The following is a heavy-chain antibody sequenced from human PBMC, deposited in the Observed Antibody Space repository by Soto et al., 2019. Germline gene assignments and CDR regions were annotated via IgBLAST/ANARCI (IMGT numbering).Heavy chain of an antibody. CDR1: GFTFSSYG. CDR3: AKGDRIAAAGHFDY. V-gene: IGHV3-30*18. D-gene: IGHD6-13*01. Sequence: QVQLVESGGGVVQPGRSLRLSCAASGFTFSSYGMHWVRQAPGKGLEWVAVISYDGNNKYYADSVKGRFTISRDNSKNTLYQQMNSLRAEDTAVYYCAKGDRIAAAGHFDYWGQGTLVNVSP. J-gene: IGHJ4*02. CDR2: ISYDGNNK.